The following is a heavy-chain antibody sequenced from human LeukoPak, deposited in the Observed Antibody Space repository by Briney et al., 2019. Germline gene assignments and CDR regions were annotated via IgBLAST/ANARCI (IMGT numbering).Heavy chain of an antibody. V-gene: IGHV3-30*04. CDR2: ISYDGSNK. CDR3: AKAGDSSSSPLFLD. D-gene: IGHD6-6*01. Sequence: GGSLRLSCAASGFTFSSYAMHWVRQAPGKGLEWVAVISYDGSNKYYADSVKGRFTISRDNSKNTLYLQVNSLRAEDTAVYYCAKAGDSSSSPLFLDWGQGTLVTVSS. J-gene: IGHJ4*02. CDR1: GFTFSSYA.